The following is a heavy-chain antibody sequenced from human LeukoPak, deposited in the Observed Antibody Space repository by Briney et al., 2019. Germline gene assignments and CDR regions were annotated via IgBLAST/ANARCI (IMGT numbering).Heavy chain of an antibody. D-gene: IGHD3-10*01. Sequence: PGGSLRLSCAASGFTFSSYAMSWIRQPPGKGLEWIGSIYDSGSTYYNPSLKSRVTISVDMSKNQFSLKLNSVTAADTAVYYCARHYGPWGQGTLVTVSS. V-gene: IGHV4-39*01. CDR3: ARHYGP. J-gene: IGHJ5*02. CDR2: IYDSGST. CDR1: GFTFSSYA.